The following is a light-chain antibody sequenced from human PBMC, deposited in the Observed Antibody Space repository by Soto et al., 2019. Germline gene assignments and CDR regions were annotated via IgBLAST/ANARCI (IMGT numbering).Light chain of an antibody. CDR1: QDITDY. Sequence: DIQMTQSPSSLSASVGDRVSITCQASQDITDYLNWYQQKPGKAPKLLIYGGSHFEPGVPSRFSASGSGTAFTFTISSLQPEDFGMYLCQQYEKLPYSFGQGTKLEI. CDR3: QQYEKLPYS. J-gene: IGKJ2*03. CDR2: GGS. V-gene: IGKV1-33*01.